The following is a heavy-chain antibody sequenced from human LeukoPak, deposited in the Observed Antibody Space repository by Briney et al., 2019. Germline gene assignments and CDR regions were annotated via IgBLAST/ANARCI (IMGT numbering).Heavy chain of an antibody. J-gene: IGHJ6*02. CDR1: GFTYSSYA. Sequence: GGSLGLSSAASGFTYSSYAMSWVRQAPGKGLEWVSAISGSGGSTYYAESVRGRFIISRDISKNTLYLQVNSPRTEDTAVYYCAKVLGFGGDAYGMDVWGQGTTVTVSS. V-gene: IGHV3-23*01. CDR3: AKVLGFGGDAYGMDV. CDR2: ISGSGGST. D-gene: IGHD3-10*01.